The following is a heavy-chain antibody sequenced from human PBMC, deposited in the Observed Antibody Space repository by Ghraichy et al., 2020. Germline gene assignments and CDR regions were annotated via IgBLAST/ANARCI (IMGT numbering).Heavy chain of an antibody. J-gene: IGHJ6*03. Sequence: GESLNISCTASGFTFGDYAMSWFRQAPGKGLEWVGFIRSKAYGGTTEYAASVKGRFTISRDDSKSIAYLQMNSLKTEDTAVYYCTIDQPLYTMVRGVPSSYYSYFIDVWVEATTVT. V-gene: IGHV3-49*03. CDR3: TIDQPLYTMVRGVPSSYYSYFIDV. CDR2: IRSKAYGGTT. CDR1: GFTFGDYA. D-gene: IGHD3-10*01.